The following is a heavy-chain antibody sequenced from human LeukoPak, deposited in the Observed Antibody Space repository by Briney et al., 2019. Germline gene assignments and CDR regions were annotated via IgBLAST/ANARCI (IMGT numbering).Heavy chain of an antibody. Sequence: PSETLSLTCTVSGGSISSSSYYWGWIRQPPGKGLEWIGSIYYSGSTYYNPSLKSRVTISVDTSKNQFSLKLSSVTAADTAVYYCARQGIVGVRWGQGTLVTVSS. CDR2: IYYSGST. J-gene: IGHJ4*02. CDR3: ARQGIVGVR. D-gene: IGHD1-26*01. V-gene: IGHV4-39*01. CDR1: GGSISSSSYY.